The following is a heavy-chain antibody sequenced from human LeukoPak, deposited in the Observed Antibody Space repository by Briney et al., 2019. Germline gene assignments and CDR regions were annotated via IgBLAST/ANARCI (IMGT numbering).Heavy chain of an antibody. CDR1: GGSFSGYY. CDR2: INHSGST. J-gene: IGHJ5*02. Sequence: SEALSLTCAVYGGSFSGYYWSWIRQPPGKGLEWIGEINHSGSTNYNPSLKSRVTISVDTSKNQFSLKLSSVTAADTAVYYCARASRLRFLEWCRREIQYNWFDPWGQGTLVTVSS. D-gene: IGHD3-3*01. CDR3: ARASRLRFLEWCRREIQYNWFDP. V-gene: IGHV4-34*01.